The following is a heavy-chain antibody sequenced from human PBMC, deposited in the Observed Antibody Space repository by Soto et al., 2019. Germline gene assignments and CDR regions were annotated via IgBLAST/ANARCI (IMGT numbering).Heavy chain of an antibody. Sequence: SVKVSCKASGGTFSSYAISWVRQAPGQGLEWMGGIIPIFGTANYAQKFQGRVTITADESTSTAYMELSSLRSEDTAVYYCARASQMIVVLNAFDIWGQGTMVTVSS. V-gene: IGHV1-69*13. J-gene: IGHJ3*02. CDR3: ARASQMIVVLNAFDI. CDR2: IIPIFGTA. D-gene: IGHD3-22*01. CDR1: GGTFSSYA.